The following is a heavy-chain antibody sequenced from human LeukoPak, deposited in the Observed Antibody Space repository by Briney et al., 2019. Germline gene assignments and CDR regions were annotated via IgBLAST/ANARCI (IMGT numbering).Heavy chain of an antibody. CDR2: INPNSGGT. CDR1: GFTGYV. Sequence: ASVKVSCKASGFTGYVIHWVRQAPGQGLEWMGRINPNSGGTNYAQKFQGRVTMTRDTSISTAYMELSRLRSDDTAVYYCARGAYYYGMDIWGQGTTVTVSS. J-gene: IGHJ6*02. V-gene: IGHV1-2*06. CDR3: ARGAYYYGMDI.